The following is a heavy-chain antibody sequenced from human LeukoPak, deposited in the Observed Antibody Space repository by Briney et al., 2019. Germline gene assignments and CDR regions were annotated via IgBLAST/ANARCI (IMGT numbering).Heavy chain of an antibody. D-gene: IGHD3-10*01. J-gene: IGHJ4*02. CDR3: AKALGSALVRGVMDY. CDR1: GFTFSSYG. Sequence: GGSLRLSCAASGFTFSSYGMHWVRQAPGKGLEWVAFIRHDGSIIYYADSVKGRFTISRDNSKNTLYLQMDSLRAEDTAVYYCAKALGSALVRGVMDYWGQGTPVTVSS. CDR2: IRHDGSII. V-gene: IGHV3-30*02.